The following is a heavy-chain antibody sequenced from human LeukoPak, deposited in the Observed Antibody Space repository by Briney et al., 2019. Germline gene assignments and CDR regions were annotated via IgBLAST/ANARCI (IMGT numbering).Heavy chain of an antibody. CDR1: GGSISSYY. J-gene: IGHJ5*02. V-gene: IGHV4-59*12. Sequence: SETLSLTCTVFGGSISSYYWSWIRQPPGKGLEWIGYIYYSGSPNYNPSLKSRVTMSVDTSKNQISLKLKSVTAADTAVYYCARDSGTSGEVKFDPWGQGALVTVSS. CDR2: IYYSGSP. CDR3: ARDSGTSGEVKFDP. D-gene: IGHD3-10*01.